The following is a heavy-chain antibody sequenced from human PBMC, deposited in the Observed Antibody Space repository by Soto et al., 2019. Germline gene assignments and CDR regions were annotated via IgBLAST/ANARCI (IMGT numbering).Heavy chain of an antibody. CDR3: ARLVGVAISQ. V-gene: IGHV4-34*01. D-gene: IGHD2-21*01. CDR2: INHSGST. Sequence: PSETLSLTCAVYGGSFSGYYWSWIRQPPGKGLEWIGEINHSGSTNYNPSLKSRVTIALDTSKSLVSLRLNSVTAADTAVYYCARLVGVAISQWGQGNLVTVSS. J-gene: IGHJ4*02. CDR1: GGSFSGYY.